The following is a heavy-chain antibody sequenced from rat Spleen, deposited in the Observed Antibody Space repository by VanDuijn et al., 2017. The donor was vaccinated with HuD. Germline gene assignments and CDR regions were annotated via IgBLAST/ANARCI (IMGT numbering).Heavy chain of an antibody. J-gene: IGHJ2*01. Sequence: QVQLKESGPGLVQPSQTLSLTCAVSGFSLISYSVHWVRQPPGKGLEWMGGIWGDGSTNYNSGLKSRLSISRDTSKSQVYLKMNSLQTEDTATYYCARADIGAIYTDGIWGQGVMVTVSS. CDR2: IWGDGST. CDR3: ARADIGAIYTDGI. D-gene: IGHD1-2*01. V-gene: IGHV2-1*01. CDR1: GFSLISYS.